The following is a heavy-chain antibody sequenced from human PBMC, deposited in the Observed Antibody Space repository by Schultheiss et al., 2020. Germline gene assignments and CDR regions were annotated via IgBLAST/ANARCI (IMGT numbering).Heavy chain of an antibody. CDR3: AHSGINMVRGVILVY. CDR2: IYWNEDK. D-gene: IGHD3-10*01. CDR1: GFSLSTSGVG. Sequence: SGPTLVKPTQTLTLTCTFSGFSLSTSGVGVGWIRQPPGKALEWLALIYWNEDKRYSPSLKSRRTITKDTSKNQVVLTMTNMDPVDTATYCCAHSGINMVRGVILVYWVEGTLVTVSS. V-gene: IGHV2-5*01. J-gene: IGHJ4*02.